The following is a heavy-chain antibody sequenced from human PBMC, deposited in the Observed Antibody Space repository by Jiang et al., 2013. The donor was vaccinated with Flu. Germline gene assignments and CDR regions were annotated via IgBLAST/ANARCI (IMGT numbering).Heavy chain of an antibody. D-gene: IGHD3-16*01. J-gene: IGHJ3*02. CDR2: IHQSGSF. V-gene: IGHV4-38-2*01. Sequence: GLEWIGSIHQSGSFYYNPSLKSRVTISIDTSKNQISLKMTAVTAADTAVYHCARQVGDGRWAFDMWGQGTMVSVSS. CDR3: ARQVGDGRWAFDM.